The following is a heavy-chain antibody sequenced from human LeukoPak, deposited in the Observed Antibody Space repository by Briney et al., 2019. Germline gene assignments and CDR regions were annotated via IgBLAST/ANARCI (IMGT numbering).Heavy chain of an antibody. CDR1: GYSISSGYY. J-gene: IGHJ5*02. CDR2: IYHSGST. V-gene: IGHV4-38-2*02. CDR3: AREHPLDP. Sequence: SETLSLTCTVSGYSISSGYYWGWIRQPPGKGLEWIGSIYHSGSTYYNPSLKSRVTISVDTSKNQFSLKLSSVTAADTAVYYCAREHPLDPWGQGTLVTVSS.